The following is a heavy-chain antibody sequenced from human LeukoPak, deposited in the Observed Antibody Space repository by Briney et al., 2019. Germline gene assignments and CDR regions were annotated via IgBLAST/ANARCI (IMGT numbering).Heavy chain of an antibody. Sequence: GEPLKISCKGSGYSFTSYWIGWVRQMPGKGLEWMGIIYPGDSDTRYSPSFQGQVTISADKSISTAYLQWSSLKASDTAMYFCARRPLLESGVGAFDMWGQGTRLTVSP. CDR3: ARRPLLESGVGAFDM. CDR2: IYPGDSDT. V-gene: IGHV5-51*01. J-gene: IGHJ3*02. CDR1: GYSFTSYW. D-gene: IGHD2-8*01.